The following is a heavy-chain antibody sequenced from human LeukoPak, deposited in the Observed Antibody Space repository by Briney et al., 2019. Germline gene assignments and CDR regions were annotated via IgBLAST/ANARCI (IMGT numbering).Heavy chain of an antibody. V-gene: IGHV3-66*02. CDR3: ARGGSGTYYSFDY. D-gene: IGHD1-26*01. Sequence: PGGSLRLSCAASGFTVSSDHMSWVRQAPGKGLEWVSAVYSGGSTYYADYVKGRFTISRDNYKNTLYLQMNSLRAEDTAVYYCARGGSGTYYSFDYWGQGTLVTVSS. CDR2: VYSGGST. J-gene: IGHJ4*02. CDR1: GFTVSSDH.